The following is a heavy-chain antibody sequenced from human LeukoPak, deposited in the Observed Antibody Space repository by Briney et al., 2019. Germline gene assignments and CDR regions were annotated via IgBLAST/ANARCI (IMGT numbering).Heavy chain of an antibody. D-gene: IGHD6-19*01. Sequence: SETLSLTCTVSGDSVRSHFWSWIRQPPGKGLEWIGFIYYGGNTNYNPSSKSRVTISLDTSQSQFSLRLSSVTAADTAVYYCVRLRDRSTGWPFDCWGQGTLVTVSS. CDR2: IYYGGNT. CDR1: GDSVRSHF. V-gene: IGHV4-59*08. CDR3: VRLRDRSTGWPFDC. J-gene: IGHJ4*02.